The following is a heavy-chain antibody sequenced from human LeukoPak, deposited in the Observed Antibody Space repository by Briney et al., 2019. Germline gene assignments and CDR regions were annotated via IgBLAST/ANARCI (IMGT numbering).Heavy chain of an antibody. V-gene: IGHV4-34*01. Sequence: SETLSLTCAVYGGTFSGYYWSWIRQPPGKGLEWIGEINHSGSTNYNPSLKSRVTISVDTSKNQFSLKLSSVTAADTAVYYCARGGPTIFGVVISPYYYGMDVWGQGTTVTVSS. CDR1: GGTFSGYY. CDR3: ARGGPTIFGVVISPYYYGMDV. J-gene: IGHJ6*02. CDR2: INHSGST. D-gene: IGHD3-3*01.